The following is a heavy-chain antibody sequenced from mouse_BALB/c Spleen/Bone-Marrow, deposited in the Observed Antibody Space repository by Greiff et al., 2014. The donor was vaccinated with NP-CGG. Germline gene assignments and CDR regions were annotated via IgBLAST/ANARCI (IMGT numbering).Heavy chain of an antibody. CDR2: IYPGTGST. CDR3: TRRGLSYWYFDV. J-gene: IGHJ1*01. V-gene: IGHV1S22*01. D-gene: IGHD3-3*01. CDR1: GYTFTSYW. Sequence: LQQSGSELVRPGASVKLSCKASGYTFTSYWMHWVKQRPGQGLEWIGNIYPGTGSTNYDEKFKSKGTLTVDTSSSTAYMHLSSLTSEDSAVYFRTRRGLSYWYFDVWGAGTTVTVSS.